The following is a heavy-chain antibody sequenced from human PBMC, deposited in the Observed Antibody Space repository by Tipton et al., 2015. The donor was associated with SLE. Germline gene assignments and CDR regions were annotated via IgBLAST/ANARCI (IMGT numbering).Heavy chain of an antibody. CDR1: GYTFTSYG. V-gene: IGHV1-18*01. Sequence: QLVQSGPEVKKPGASVKDSCKASGYTFTSYGISWVRQAPGQGLEWMGWISAYNGNTNYAQKFEGRVTLTTDTSTSTAYMEQRSLRNDVTAVYYCARGTSVGASFDFWGQGTLVTVSS. J-gene: IGHJ4*02. D-gene: IGHD1-26*01. CDR3: ARGTSVGASFDF. CDR2: ISAYNGNT.